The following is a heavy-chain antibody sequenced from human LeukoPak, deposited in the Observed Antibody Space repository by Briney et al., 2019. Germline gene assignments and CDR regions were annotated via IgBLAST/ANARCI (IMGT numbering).Heavy chain of an antibody. J-gene: IGHJ4*02. Sequence: ASVKVSCKAFGYTFIIYYMNWVRQAPGQGLEWMGIINPSGGSTSYAQKFQGRVTMTRDTSTSTVYMELSSLRSEDTAVYYCARGRLSTVVSPLWDWGQGTLVTVSS. CDR3: ARGRLSTVVSPLWD. V-gene: IGHV1-46*01. CDR2: INPSGGST. D-gene: IGHD4-23*01. CDR1: GYTFIIYY.